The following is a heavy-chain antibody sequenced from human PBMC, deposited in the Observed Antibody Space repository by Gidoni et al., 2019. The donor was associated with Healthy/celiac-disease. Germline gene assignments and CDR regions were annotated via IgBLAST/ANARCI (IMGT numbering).Heavy chain of an antibody. CDR1: GGTFSSYA. CDR2: ILTIFGTA. Sequence: QVQLVQSGAEVKKPGSSAKVSCKASGGTFSSYAISWVRPAPGQGLEWMGEILTIFGTANYAQKFQGRVTITADESTSTAYMELSSLRSEDTAVYYCAREVFYCSGGSCQTNSYRYYYGMDVWGQGTTVTVSS. CDR3: AREVFYCSGGSCQTNSYRYYYGMDV. D-gene: IGHD2-15*01. V-gene: IGHV1-69*01. J-gene: IGHJ6*02.